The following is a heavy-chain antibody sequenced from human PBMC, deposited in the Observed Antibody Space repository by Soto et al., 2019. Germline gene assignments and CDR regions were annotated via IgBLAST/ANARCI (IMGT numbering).Heavy chain of an antibody. CDR3: AAYGDYGGSSAFDI. CDR1: GFTFSDYY. V-gene: IGHV3-11*01. D-gene: IGHD4-17*01. J-gene: IGHJ3*02. CDR2: ISSSGSTI. Sequence: GGSLRLSCAASGFTFSDYYMSSIRQAPGKGLEWVSYISSSGSTIYYADSVKGRFTISRDNAKNSLYLQMNSLRAEDTAVYYCAAYGDYGGSSAFDIWGQGTMVNVS.